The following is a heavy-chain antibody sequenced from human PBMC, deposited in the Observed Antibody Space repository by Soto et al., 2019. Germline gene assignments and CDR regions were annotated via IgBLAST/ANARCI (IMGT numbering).Heavy chain of an antibody. V-gene: IGHV4-30-4*01. Sequence: SETLSLTCTVSGGSISSGDYYWSWIRQPPGKGLEWIGYIYYSGSTYYNPSLKSRVTISVDTSKNQFSLKLSSVTAADTAVYYCASSLDYVWGRNCMDVWGQGTTVTVS. J-gene: IGHJ6*02. D-gene: IGHD3-16*01. CDR1: GGSISSGDYY. CDR2: IYYSGST. CDR3: ASSLDYVWGRNCMDV.